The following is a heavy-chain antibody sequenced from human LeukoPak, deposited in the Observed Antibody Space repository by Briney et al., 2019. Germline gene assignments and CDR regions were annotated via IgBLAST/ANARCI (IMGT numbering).Heavy chain of an antibody. Sequence: GESLKISCKGSGYSFTSYWIGWVRQMPGKGLEWMGIIYPGDSDTRYSPSFQGQVTISADKSISTAYLQWSSLKASDTAMYYCARHLLYCTNGVCEYYYYMDVWGKGTTVTVSS. CDR1: GYSFTSYW. D-gene: IGHD2-8*01. CDR2: IYPGDSDT. CDR3: ARHLLYCTNGVCEYYYYMDV. J-gene: IGHJ6*03. V-gene: IGHV5-51*01.